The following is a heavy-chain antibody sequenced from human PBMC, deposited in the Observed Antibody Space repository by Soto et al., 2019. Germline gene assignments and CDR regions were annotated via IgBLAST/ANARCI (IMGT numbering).Heavy chain of an antibody. CDR1: GYTITSYG. D-gene: IGHD6-13*01. J-gene: IGHJ1*01. CDR3: AREFPSLSSSWREYFQH. CDR2: INCDNGKT. V-gene: IGHV1-3*01. Sequence: ASVKVSCKASGYTITSYGISCVRQAPGQRLEWMGYINCDNGKTKYSQKFQDRVTITRDTSASAAYMELSSLTSEDTAVYYCAREFPSLSSSWREYFQHWGQGTLVTVSS.